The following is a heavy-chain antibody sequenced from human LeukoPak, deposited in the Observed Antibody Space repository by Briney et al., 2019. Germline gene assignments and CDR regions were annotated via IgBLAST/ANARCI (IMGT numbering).Heavy chain of an antibody. D-gene: IGHD1-26*01. J-gene: IGHJ4*02. CDR2: ISGSGGYT. CDR1: GFTFSSYA. CDR3: AKDSAYPASGSYFYY. V-gene: IGHV3-23*01. Sequence: PTGGSLRLSCAASGFTFSSYAMSWVRQAPGKGLEWVSAISGSGGYTYYADSVKGRFTISRDNSKNTLYLQMNSLRAEDTAVYYCAKDSAYPASGSYFYYWGQGTLVTVSS.